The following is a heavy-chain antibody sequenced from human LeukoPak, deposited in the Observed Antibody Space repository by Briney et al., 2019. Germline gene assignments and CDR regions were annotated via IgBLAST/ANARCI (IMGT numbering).Heavy chain of an antibody. CDR3: ARDWQDTGAFDY. D-gene: IGHD1-26*01. CDR1: GFTFSSYW. V-gene: IGHV3-74*01. J-gene: IGHJ4*02. CDR2: INSDGSST. Sequence: PGGSLRLSCAASGFTFSSYWMHWVRQAPGEGLVWVSRINSDGSSTSYADSVKGRFTISRDNAKNTLYLQMNSLRAEDTAVYCCARDWQDTGAFDYWGQGTLVTVSS.